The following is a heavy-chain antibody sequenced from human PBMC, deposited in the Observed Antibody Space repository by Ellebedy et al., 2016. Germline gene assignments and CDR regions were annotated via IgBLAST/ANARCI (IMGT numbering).Heavy chain of an antibody. V-gene: IGHV4-61*01. CDR3: ARGTRRNLLSQMARRGYSHWFFDV. Sequence: SETLSLTXTVSGGAVSSGSFYWNWIRQPPGKGLEWIGYIFYSGSTNYNPSLQSRVTISLDTSNNQFSLKLTSVTAADTALYYCARGTRRNLLSQMARRGYSHWFFDVWGRGTLVTVTS. CDR1: GGAVSSGSFY. J-gene: IGHJ2*01. CDR2: IFYSGST. D-gene: IGHD2-15*01.